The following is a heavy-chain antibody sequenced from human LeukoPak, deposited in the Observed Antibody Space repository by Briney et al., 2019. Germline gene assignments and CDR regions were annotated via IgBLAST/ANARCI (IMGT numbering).Heavy chain of an antibody. CDR2: INPNSGGT. CDR3: ARANALYCSSTSCLFDY. V-gene: IGHV1-2*02. D-gene: IGHD2-2*01. Sequence: ASVKVSCKASGYTFTDYYIHWVRQAPGQGLEWMAWINPNSGGTYYAQNFHNRITLTRDTSISTAYMELSRLRSDDTAIYYCARANALYCSSTSCLFDYWGQGTLVTVSS. CDR1: GYTFTDYY. J-gene: IGHJ4*02.